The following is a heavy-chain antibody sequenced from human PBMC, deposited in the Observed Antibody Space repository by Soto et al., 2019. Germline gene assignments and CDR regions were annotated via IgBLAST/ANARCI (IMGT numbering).Heavy chain of an antibody. D-gene: IGHD1-26*01. Sequence: GESLKISCKGSGYSFSTYWIGWVRQMPGKGLEWMGVIYPSDSDTRYSPSFQGQVTISADKSINTVYLHWSSLKASDTAMYYCARRDGNSGTYTVFWGKGPLVSLSS. V-gene: IGHV5-51*01. CDR1: GYSFSTYW. J-gene: IGHJ4*02. CDR2: IYPSDSDT. CDR3: ARRDGNSGTYTVF.